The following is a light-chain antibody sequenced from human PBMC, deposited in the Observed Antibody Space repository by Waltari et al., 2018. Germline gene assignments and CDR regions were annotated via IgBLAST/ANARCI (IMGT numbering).Light chain of an antibody. J-gene: IGLJ3*02. V-gene: IGLV2-14*01. CDR2: AVS. CDR1: SSDVGGYNY. CDR3: SSYTRSNTWV. Sequence: QSALTQPASVSGSPGQSITISCTGTSSDVGGYNYVSWYEQHPGKAPKLIIYAVSDRSAGVSNRFSGAKSANTAPLTISGLQTEDEADYYCSSYTRSNTWVFGGGTRLTVL.